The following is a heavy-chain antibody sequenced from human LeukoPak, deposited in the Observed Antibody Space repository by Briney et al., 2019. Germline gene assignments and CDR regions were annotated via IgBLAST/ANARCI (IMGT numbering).Heavy chain of an antibody. CDR3: ARGLPPFVSEWFDSHSENFDY. CDR1: GYTFTSYY. J-gene: IGHJ4*02. CDR2: INPSGGST. V-gene: IGHV1-46*01. D-gene: IGHD3-3*01. Sequence: ASVKVSCKASGYTFTSYYMHWVRQAPGQGLEWMGIINPSGGSTSYAQKFQGRVTMTRDTSTSTVYMELSSLRSEDTAVYYCARGLPPFVSEWFDSHSENFDYWGQGTLVTVSS.